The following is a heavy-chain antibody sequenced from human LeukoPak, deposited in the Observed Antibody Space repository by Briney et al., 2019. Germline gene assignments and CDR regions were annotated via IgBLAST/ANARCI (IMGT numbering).Heavy chain of an antibody. D-gene: IGHD6-13*01. V-gene: IGHV3-11*04. J-gene: IGHJ4*02. Sequence: PGGSLRLSCAAPGFTLSDYYMSWIRQAPGKGLEWLSYISSSASTIYYADSVKGRFTISKDNAKNSPYLQMNSLRAEDTAVYYCARFSKDGAGNFDYWGQGTLVTVSS. CDR3: ARFSKDGAGNFDY. CDR2: ISSSASTI. CDR1: GFTLSDYY.